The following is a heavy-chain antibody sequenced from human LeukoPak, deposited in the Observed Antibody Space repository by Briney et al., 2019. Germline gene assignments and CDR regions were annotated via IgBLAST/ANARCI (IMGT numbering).Heavy chain of an antibody. D-gene: IGHD5-18*01. V-gene: IGHV3-7*01. CDR3: ARDPSEDTGMVGFYYYYGMDV. CDR1: GFTFSSYW. J-gene: IGHJ6*02. Sequence: GGSLRLSCAASGFTFSSYWMSWVRQAPGKGLEWVANIKQDGSEKYYVDSVKGRFTISRDNAKNSLYLQMNSLRAEDTAVYYCARDPSEDTGMVGFYYYYGMDVWGQGTTVTVSS. CDR2: IKQDGSEK.